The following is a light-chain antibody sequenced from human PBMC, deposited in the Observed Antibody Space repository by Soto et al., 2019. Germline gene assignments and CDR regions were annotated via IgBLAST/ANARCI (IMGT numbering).Light chain of an antibody. CDR3: QQRSNWPFT. CDR1: QSVSSY. J-gene: IGKJ5*01. V-gene: IGKV3-11*01. Sequence: EIVLTQSPATLSLSPGERATLSCRASQSVSSYLAWYQHKPGQAPRLLIYDASIRATGIPARFSGSGSGTDVTLTISSLEPEDFAVYYCQQRSNWPFTFGHGTRLEIK. CDR2: DAS.